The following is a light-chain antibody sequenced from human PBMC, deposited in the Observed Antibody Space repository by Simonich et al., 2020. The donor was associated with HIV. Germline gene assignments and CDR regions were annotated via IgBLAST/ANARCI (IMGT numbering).Light chain of an antibody. CDR1: QSVSSN. V-gene: IGKV3-15*01. Sequence: EIVMTQSPATLSVSPGQTATLACRASQSVSSNLAWYQQKPSQAPRLLIYGASTRATGIPARFSGSGSGKEFTLTISSLQSEDFALYYCQQYNNWPTFGGGTKVEI. CDR3: QQYNNWPT. CDR2: GAS. J-gene: IGKJ4*01.